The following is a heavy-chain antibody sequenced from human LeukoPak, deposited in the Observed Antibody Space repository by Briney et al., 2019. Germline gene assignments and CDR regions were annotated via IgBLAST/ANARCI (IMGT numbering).Heavy chain of an antibody. J-gene: IGHJ4*02. CDR1: GFTFSDYY. V-gene: IGHV3-30*18. CDR2: ISYDGSNK. CDR3: AKDMYSSSWYYFDY. D-gene: IGHD6-13*01. Sequence: GGSLRLSCAASGFTFSDYYMDWVRQAPGKGLEWVAVISYDGSNKYYADSVKGRFTISRDNSKNTLYLQMNSLRAEDTAVYYCAKDMYSSSWYYFDYWGQGTLVTVSS.